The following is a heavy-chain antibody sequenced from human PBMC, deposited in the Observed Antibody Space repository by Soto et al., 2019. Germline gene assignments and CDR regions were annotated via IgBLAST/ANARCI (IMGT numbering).Heavy chain of an antibody. D-gene: IGHD4-17*01. J-gene: IGHJ4*02. V-gene: IGHV3-74*01. CDR2: INADGTNT. CDR3: VKAYGLHRG. Sequence: GGSLRLSCIASGVIFSDNWMHWVRQAPGKGLVWVSRINADGTNTAYADSVKGRFTISRDNAKNTLYLEMNSLRAEDTAVYYCVKAYGLHRGWGQGARVTASS. CDR1: GVIFSDNW.